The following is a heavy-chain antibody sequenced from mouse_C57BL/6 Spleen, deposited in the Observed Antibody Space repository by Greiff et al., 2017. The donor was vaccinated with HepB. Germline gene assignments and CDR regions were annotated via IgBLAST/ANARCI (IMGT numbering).Heavy chain of an antibody. V-gene: IGHV1-20*01. CDR1: GYSFTGYF. D-gene: IGHD1-1*01. J-gene: IGHJ2*01. Sequence: VQLKQSGPELVKPGDSVKISCKASGYSFTGYFMNWVMQSHGKSLEWIGRINPYNGDTFYNQKFKGKATLTVDKSSSTAHMELRSLTSEDSAVYYCSRSYYYYSSSYKYYFDYWGQGTTLTVSS. CDR2: INPYNGDT. CDR3: SRSYYYYSSSYKYYFDY.